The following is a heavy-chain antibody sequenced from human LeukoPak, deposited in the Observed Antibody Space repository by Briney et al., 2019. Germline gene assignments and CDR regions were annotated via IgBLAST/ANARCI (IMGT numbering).Heavy chain of an antibody. Sequence: GGSLRLSCAASGFTFSDYYMSSIRQAPGKGLEWVSYISSNGSTIYHADSVKGRFTISRDNAKNSLYLQMNSLRAEDTAVYYCARVPGYYDSSGYRGGDVAFDIWGQGTMVTVSS. CDR2: ISSNGSTI. D-gene: IGHD3-22*01. CDR1: GFTFSDYY. V-gene: IGHV3-11*04. J-gene: IGHJ3*02. CDR3: ARVPGYYDSSGYRGGDVAFDI.